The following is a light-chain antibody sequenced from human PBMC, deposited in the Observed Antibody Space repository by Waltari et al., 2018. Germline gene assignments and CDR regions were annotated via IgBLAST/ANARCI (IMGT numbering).Light chain of an antibody. V-gene: IGKV3-15*01. J-gene: IGKJ1*01. Sequence: EIVMTQSPATLSVSPGERATLSCRASQSVSSNLACYQQKPGQAPRLLIYGAFIRATGIPARFSGSGSGTEFTLTISSLQSEDFAVYYCQQYNNWPPWTFGQGTKVEIK. CDR1: QSVSSN. CDR3: QQYNNWPPWT. CDR2: GAF.